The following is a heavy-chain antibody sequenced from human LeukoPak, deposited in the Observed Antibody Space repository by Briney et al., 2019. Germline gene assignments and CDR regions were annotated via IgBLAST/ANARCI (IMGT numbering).Heavy chain of an antibody. J-gene: IGHJ3*02. CDR1: GYTFTSYA. CDR3: AREVEMATISGDAFDI. V-gene: IGHV7-4-1*02. CDR2: INTNTGNP. Sequence: ASVKVFCKASGYTFTSYAMNWVRQAPGQGLEWMGWINTNTGNPTYAQGFTGRFVFSLDTSVSTAYLQISSLRAEDTAVYYCAREVEMATISGDAFDIWGQGTMVTVSS. D-gene: IGHD5-24*01.